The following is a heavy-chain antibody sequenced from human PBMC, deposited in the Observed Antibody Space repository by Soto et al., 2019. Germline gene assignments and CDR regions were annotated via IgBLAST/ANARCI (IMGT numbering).Heavy chain of an antibody. D-gene: IGHD6-13*01. V-gene: IGHV5-51*01. J-gene: IGHJ6*02. CDR1: GYSFTIYW. CDR3: ARALGLLXRIAAAGTSYYYYGMDV. CDR2: IYPGDSDT. Sequence: GHSLKISCKGSGYSFTIYWIGWVRQMPGKGLEWMGIIYPGDSDTRYSPSFQGQVTISADKSISTAYLQWSSLKASDTAMYYCARALGLLXRIAAAGTSYYYYGMDVWGQGTTVTVSS.